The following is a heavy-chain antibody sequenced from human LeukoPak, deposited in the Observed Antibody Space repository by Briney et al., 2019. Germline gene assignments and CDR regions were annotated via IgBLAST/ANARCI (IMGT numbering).Heavy chain of an antibody. J-gene: IGHJ6*03. CDR2: INHSGST. V-gene: IGHV4-34*01. CDR3: ARGRRGYSLAMDV. Sequence: PSETLSLTCAVYGGSFSGYYWSWIRQPPGKGLEWIGEINHSGSTNYNPSLKSRVTISVDTSKNQFSLKLSSVTAADTAVYYCARGRRGYSLAMDVWGKGTTVTVSS. CDR1: GGSFSGYY. D-gene: IGHD5-18*01.